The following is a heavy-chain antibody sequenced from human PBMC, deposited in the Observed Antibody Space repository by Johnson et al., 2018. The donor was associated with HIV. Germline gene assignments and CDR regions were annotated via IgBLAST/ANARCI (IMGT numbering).Heavy chain of an antibody. D-gene: IGHD3-10*01. CDR2: ITFEGSDK. CDR3: ARDLSSQLLWFIRDGCDV. J-gene: IGHJ3*01. CDR1: GFTFSNYG. V-gene: IGHV3-30*03. Sequence: QVQLVESGGGVVQPGRSLRLSCAASGFTFSNYGMHWVRQAPDKGLEWVAVITFEGSDKYYADSVKGRVTISRDYSKNTLYLRLNSLRAEDTAVYYCARDLSSQLLWFIRDGCDVWGQGTMVTVSS.